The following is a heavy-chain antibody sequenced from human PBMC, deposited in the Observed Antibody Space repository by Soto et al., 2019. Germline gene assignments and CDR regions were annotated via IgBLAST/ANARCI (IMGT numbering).Heavy chain of an antibody. V-gene: IGHV3-30*18. CDR1: GFTFNSYG. J-gene: IGHJ5*02. Sequence: PGGSLRLSCAASGFTFNSYGIHWVRQAPGKALEWVAVISYDGNNIYYGDSVQGRFTISRDNSKNTIYLQMNSLRAEDTAVYYCAKDVGYCTNGVCLYNWFDPWGQGXLVTVSS. D-gene: IGHD2-8*01. CDR2: ISYDGNNI. CDR3: AKDVGYCTNGVCLYNWFDP.